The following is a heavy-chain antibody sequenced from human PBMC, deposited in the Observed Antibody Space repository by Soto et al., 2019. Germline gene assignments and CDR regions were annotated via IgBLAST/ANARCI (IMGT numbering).Heavy chain of an antibody. CDR1: GFTFSSYG. CDR2: IWYDGSNK. CDR3: ARDRGDYGLNYCYEGMDV. J-gene: IGHJ6*02. D-gene: IGHD4-17*01. Sequence: QVQLVESGGGVVQPGRSLRLSCAASGFTFSSYGMHWVRQAPGKGLEWVAVIWYDGSNKYYADSVKGRFTISRDNSKNTLYLQMNSLRAEDTAVYYCARDRGDYGLNYCYEGMDVWGQGTTVTASS. V-gene: IGHV3-33*01.